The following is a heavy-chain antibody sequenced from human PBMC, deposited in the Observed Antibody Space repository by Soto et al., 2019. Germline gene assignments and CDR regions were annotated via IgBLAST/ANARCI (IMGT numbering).Heavy chain of an antibody. V-gene: IGHV3-7*03. CDR3: ASYRTLGC. CDR1: GFTLSNFW. CDR2: IKEDGSEK. Sequence: EVQLVEAGGGLVQPGGSLRLSCAASGFTLSNFWMSWVRQAPGKGLEWVASIKEDGSEKTYVDSVKGRFTISRDNAQNSLYLQMNLLRVDDAALYYCASYRTLGCWGQGTRVIVSS. J-gene: IGHJ4*02. D-gene: IGHD1-26*01.